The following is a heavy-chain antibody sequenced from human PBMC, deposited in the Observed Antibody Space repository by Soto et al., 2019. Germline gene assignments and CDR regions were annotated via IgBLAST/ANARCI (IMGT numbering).Heavy chain of an antibody. CDR2: IDPSDSYV. Sequence: PGESLKISCQASGYSFTAYWITWVRQMPGKGLEWMATIDPSDSYVDYSPSFRGHVTFSVDRSITTVYLQWNSLKASDSAMYFCPRRASSSFYQFDFWGQGALVTVSS. V-gene: IGHV5-10-1*01. CDR3: PRRASSSFYQFDF. J-gene: IGHJ4*02. D-gene: IGHD2-2*01. CDR1: GYSFTAYW.